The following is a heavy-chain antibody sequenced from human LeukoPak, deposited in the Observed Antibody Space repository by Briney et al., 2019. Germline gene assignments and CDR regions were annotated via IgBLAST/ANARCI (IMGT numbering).Heavy chain of an antibody. CDR1: GYTLTNYG. CDR3: ARDYCSGGSCQSGMLDY. CDR2: IGAYNVKT. Sequence: ASVKVSCKASGYTLTNYGFSWVRQAPGQGLEWMGWIGAYNVKTNYAQKFQGRVTMTTDTSTSTAYMELRSLISDDTAVYYCARDYCSGGSCQSGMLDYWGQGTLVTVSS. J-gene: IGHJ4*02. V-gene: IGHV1-18*01. D-gene: IGHD2-15*01.